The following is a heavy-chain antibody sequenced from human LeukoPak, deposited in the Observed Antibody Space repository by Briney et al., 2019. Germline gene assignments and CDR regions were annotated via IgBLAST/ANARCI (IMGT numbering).Heavy chain of an antibody. CDR2: IGTSTSHI. J-gene: IGHJ4*02. D-gene: IGHD3-3*01. CDR3: AREGHYRSGGNDF. Sequence: GGSLRLSCAVSGVTFSEYSMNWVRQAPGKGLEWVSFIGTSTSHIYYADAVKGRFSSSRDNAKNSLYLQMNSLRVEDTAVYYCAREGHYRSGGNDFWGQGTLVTVSS. CDR1: GVTFSEYS. V-gene: IGHV3-21*01.